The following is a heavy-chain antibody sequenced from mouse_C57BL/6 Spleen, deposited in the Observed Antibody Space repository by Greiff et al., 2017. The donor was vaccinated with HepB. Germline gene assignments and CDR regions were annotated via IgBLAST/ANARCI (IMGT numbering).Heavy chain of an antibody. J-gene: IGHJ4*01. CDR1: GYAFSSSW. Sequence: QVQLKESGPELVKPGASVKISCKASGYAFSSSWMNWVKQRPGKGLEWIGRIYPGDGDTNYKGKFKGKATLTADKSSSTAYMQLSSLTSEDSAVYFCASNGYAMDYWGQGTSVTVSS. CDR2: IYPGDGDT. V-gene: IGHV1-82*01. CDR3: ASNGYAMDY.